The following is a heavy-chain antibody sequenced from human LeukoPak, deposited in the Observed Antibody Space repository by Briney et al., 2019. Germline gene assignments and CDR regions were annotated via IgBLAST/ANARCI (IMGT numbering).Heavy chain of an antibody. Sequence: ASVTLSCTASGYTFTSSGISWERHAPGQRIEWKGWISAYNGNTNYGQNLQGRVTITTDTSTSTDYKELRSLRSDYTAVYYCWRELPRYYYDSSGYWGLPDYWGQGTLVTVSS. CDR3: WRELPRYYYDSSGYWGLPDY. V-gene: IGHV1-18*01. D-gene: IGHD3-22*01. CDR2: ISAYNGNT. J-gene: IGHJ4*02. CDR1: GYTFTSSG.